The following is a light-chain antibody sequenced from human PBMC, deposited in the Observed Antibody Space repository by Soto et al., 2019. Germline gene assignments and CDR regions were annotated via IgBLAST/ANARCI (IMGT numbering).Light chain of an antibody. CDR3: QQYTGPPTT. J-gene: IGKJ5*01. CDR2: GAS. Sequence: EIVLTQTPGTLSLSPGERATLSCIASQTVSSNYLAWCQQRPGQAPRLLIYGASTRAAGIPDRFSGSGSGTDFTLTITRLEPEDSAVYFCQQYTGPPTTFGQGTRLEI. CDR1: QTVSSNY. V-gene: IGKV3-20*01.